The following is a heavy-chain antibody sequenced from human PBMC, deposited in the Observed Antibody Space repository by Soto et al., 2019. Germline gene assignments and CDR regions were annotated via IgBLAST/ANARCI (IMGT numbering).Heavy chain of an antibody. CDR1: GFTFSSYA. CDR3: AKHLSNGSPDY. J-gene: IGHJ4*02. CDR2: ISGSGGGT. V-gene: IGHV3-23*01. D-gene: IGHD2-15*01. Sequence: EVQLLESGGALVQPGGSLRLSCAASGFTFSSYAMSWVRQAPGKGLEWVSLISGSGGGTYYADSVKGRFTISRDNSKTTLYLQMNSLRAEDTAVFHCAKHLSNGSPDYWGQGTLVTVSS.